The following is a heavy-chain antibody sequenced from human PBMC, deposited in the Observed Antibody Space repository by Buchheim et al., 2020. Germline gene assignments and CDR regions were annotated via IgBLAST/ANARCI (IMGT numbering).Heavy chain of an antibody. J-gene: IGHJ6*02. Sequence: QVQLVQSGAEVKKPGASVKVSCKASGYTFTGYYMHWVRQAPGQGLEWMGRINPNNGGTNYSQKFQGRVTMTRDTSISTAYMELSRLRSDDTAVYYCRVLFGVDYYYGMDVWGQGTT. CDR2: INPNNGGT. V-gene: IGHV1-2*06. D-gene: IGHD3-3*01. CDR3: RVLFGVDYYYGMDV. CDR1: GYTFTGYY.